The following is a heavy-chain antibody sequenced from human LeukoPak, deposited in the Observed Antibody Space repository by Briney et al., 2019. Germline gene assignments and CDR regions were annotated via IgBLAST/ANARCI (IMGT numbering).Heavy chain of an antibody. J-gene: IGHJ4*02. CDR1: GGSISSGGYC. V-gene: IGHV4-31*03. CDR3: AREIPAAGTRGLDY. Sequence: PSETLSLTCTVPGGSISSGGYCWSWIRQQPGKGLEWIGYIYYSGSTYYNPSLKRRLTISVDTSKNHFSLKLSSVTAADTAVYYCAREIPAAGTRGLDYWGQGTLVTVSS. D-gene: IGHD6-13*01. CDR2: IYYSGST.